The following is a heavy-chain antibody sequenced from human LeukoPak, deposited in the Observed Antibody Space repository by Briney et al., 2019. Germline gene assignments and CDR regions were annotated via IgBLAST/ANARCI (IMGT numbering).Heavy chain of an antibody. D-gene: IGHD3-3*01. CDR3: AKGFTIFGVVISADFDY. CDR2: ISYDGSNK. Sequence: GGSLRLSCAASGFTFSSYGMHWVRQAPGKGLEWVAVISYDGSNKYYADSVKGRFTISRDNSKNTLYLQMNSLRAEDTAVYYCAKGFTIFGVVISADFDYGGQGTLVTVS. V-gene: IGHV3-30*18. J-gene: IGHJ4*02. CDR1: GFTFSSYG.